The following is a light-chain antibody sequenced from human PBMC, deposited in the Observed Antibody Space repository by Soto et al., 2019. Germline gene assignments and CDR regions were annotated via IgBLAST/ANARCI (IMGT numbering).Light chain of an antibody. CDR3: HYHDSSPEFA. V-gene: IGKV3-20*01. CDR2: AAF. J-gene: IGKJ3*01. Sequence: VLTQSPGTLSLSPGERASLSCRASQNVTSTSLAWYQQRPGQPPRLLIYAAFSRSTGVPDRFSASGSGPEFTLTIARLEPEDFAVYYCHYHDSSPEFAFGPGTKVDIK. CDR1: QNVTSTS.